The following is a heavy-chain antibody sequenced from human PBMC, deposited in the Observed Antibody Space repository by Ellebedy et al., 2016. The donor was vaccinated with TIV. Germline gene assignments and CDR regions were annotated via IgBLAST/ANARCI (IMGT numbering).Heavy chain of an antibody. Sequence: AASVKVSCKASGYTFTSYYIHWVRQAPGQGLEWMGIINPSGGITSYAQKFQGRVTMTRDTSTSTVYMELSSLRSEDTAVYYCARESYYYHNRGAFDIWGQGTMVTVSS. V-gene: IGHV1-46*01. D-gene: IGHD3-22*01. CDR3: ARESYYYHNRGAFDI. CDR2: INPSGGIT. CDR1: GYTFTSYY. J-gene: IGHJ3*02.